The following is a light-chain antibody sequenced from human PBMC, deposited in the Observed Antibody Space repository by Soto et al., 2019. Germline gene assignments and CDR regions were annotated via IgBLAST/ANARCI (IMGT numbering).Light chain of an antibody. J-gene: IGLJ1*01. V-gene: IGLV1-51*01. Sequence: VLTHPPSVSAAPGQKVTISCSGSSSNIGNNYVSWYQQLPGTAPKLLIYDNNKRPSGIPDRFSGSKSGTSATLGITGLQTGDEADYYCGTWDSSLSAGGVFGTGTKVTVL. CDR2: DNN. CDR1: SSNIGNNY. CDR3: GTWDSSLSAGGV.